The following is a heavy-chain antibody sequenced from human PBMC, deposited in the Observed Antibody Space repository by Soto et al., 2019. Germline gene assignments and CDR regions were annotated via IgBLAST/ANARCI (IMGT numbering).Heavy chain of an antibody. V-gene: IGHV5-51*01. CDR1: GYSFTSYW. Sequence: PGESLKISCKGSGYSFTSYWIGWVRQMPGKNLEWMGIIYPGDSDTRYSPSFQGQVTISADKSISTAYLQWSSLKASDTAMYYCARHGLVAAAGNNWFDPWGQGTLVTVSS. CDR2: IYPGDSDT. CDR3: ARHGLVAAAGNNWFDP. D-gene: IGHD6-13*01. J-gene: IGHJ5*02.